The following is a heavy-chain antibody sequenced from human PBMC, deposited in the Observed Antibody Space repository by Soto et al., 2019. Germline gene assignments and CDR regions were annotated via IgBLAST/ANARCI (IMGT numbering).Heavy chain of an antibody. D-gene: IGHD4-4*01. CDR1: GGSISSGGYY. J-gene: IGHJ5*02. V-gene: IGHV4-31*03. Sequence: TLSLTCTVSGGSISSGGYYWSWIRQHPGKGLEGIGYIYYSGSTYYNPSLKSRVTISVDTSKNQFSLKLSSVTAADTAVYYCALYSNYENWFDPWGQGTLVTVSS. CDR2: IYYSGST. CDR3: ALYSNYENWFDP.